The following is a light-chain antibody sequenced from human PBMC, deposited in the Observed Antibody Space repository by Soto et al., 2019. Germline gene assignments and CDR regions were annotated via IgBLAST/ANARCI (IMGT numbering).Light chain of an antibody. CDR1: QNIGIF. CDR2: DAS. Sequence: EIVLTQYPVTLSLSPGESGTLSCRASQNIGIFLAWYQQRRGQAPRLLIYDASDRAPGIPVRFSGSGSGTDFTLTISSPEPEDFAVYYCQQRSTWPPSVGPGTKVDVK. CDR3: QQRSTWPPS. V-gene: IGKV3-11*01. J-gene: IGKJ3*01.